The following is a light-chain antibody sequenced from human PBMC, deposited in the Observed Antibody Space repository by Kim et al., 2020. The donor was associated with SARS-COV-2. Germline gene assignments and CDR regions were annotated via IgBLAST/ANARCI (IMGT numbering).Light chain of an antibody. CDR1: QDISNY. J-gene: IGKJ2*01. CDR2: DAS. V-gene: IGKV1-33*01. Sequence: SASVGDRVTITCQASQDISNYLNWYQQKPGKPPKLLIHDASTLETGVPSMFSGSGSGTDFTFTISSLQPEDIAIYYCQQYDNLPYTFGQGTKLEI. CDR3: QQYDNLPYT.